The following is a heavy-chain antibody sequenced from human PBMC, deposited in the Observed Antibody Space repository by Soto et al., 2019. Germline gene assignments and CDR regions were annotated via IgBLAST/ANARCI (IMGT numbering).Heavy chain of an antibody. Sequence: QVQLQESGPGLVKPSETLSLTCTVSGAPITTTKWWAWVRLPPGKGLEWIGELSRGDERSSNPSPGGCFTVPQKTPNNPLPRKLPSVPAAARAIYSWATQPIPYTGGVGGGGTPAPVSS. CDR1: GAPITTTKW. J-gene: IGHJ4*01. V-gene: IGHV4-4*02. CDR3: ATQPIPYTGGV. CDR2: LSRGDER. D-gene: IGHD7-27*01.